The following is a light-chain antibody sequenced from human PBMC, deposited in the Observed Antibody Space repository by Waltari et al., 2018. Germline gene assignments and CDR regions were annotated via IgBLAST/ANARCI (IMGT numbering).Light chain of an antibody. CDR2: YDN. V-gene: IGLV1-44*01. CDR3: AAWDDSLSAYV. CDR1: SSNIGSNA. J-gene: IGLJ1*01. Sequence: QPALTQPPSASGTPGQWVSVSCSGSSSNIGSNAVNWYQQLPGMAPKLLIYYDNQRPSGVPDRVAGSKSGTSASLAISGLQSEDEADDICAAWDDSLSAYVFGTGTKVTVL.